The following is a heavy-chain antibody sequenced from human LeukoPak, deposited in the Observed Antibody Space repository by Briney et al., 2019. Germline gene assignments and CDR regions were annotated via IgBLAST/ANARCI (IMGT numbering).Heavy chain of an antibody. D-gene: IGHD4-11*01. CDR1: GYTFTSYY. V-gene: IGHV1-46*01. CDR2: INPSGGST. J-gene: IGHJ5*02. Sequence: ASVKVSCKASGYTFTSYYMHWVRQAPGQGLEWMGIINPSGGSTSYAQKFQGRVTMTRDTSTSTVYMELSGLRSEDTAVCYCARAATVTHNWFDPWGQGTLVTVSS. CDR3: ARAATVTHNWFDP.